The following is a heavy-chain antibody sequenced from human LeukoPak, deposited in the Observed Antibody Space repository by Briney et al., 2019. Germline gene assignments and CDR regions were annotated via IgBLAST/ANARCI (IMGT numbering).Heavy chain of an antibody. V-gene: IGHV3-23*01. CDR2: ISGSGGST. Sequence: PGGSLRLSCAASGFTFSSYSMNWVRQAPGKGLEWVSAISGSGGSTYYADSVKGRFTISRDNSKNTLYLQMNSLRAEDTAVYYCAKPYCSGGSCYWGEAFDIWGQGTMVTVSS. CDR1: GFTFSSYS. D-gene: IGHD2-15*01. CDR3: AKPYCSGGSCYWGEAFDI. J-gene: IGHJ3*02.